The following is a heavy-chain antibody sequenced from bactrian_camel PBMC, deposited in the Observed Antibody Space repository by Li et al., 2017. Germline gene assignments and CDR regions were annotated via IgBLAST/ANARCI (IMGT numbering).Heavy chain of an antibody. CDR2: IDDDGDT. J-gene: IGHJ4*01. D-gene: IGHD6*01. CDR3: AAESWVHDGDCRTSGD. Sequence: HVQLVESGGGSVQAGGSLRLSCAASGLPYSRICMGWFRQAPGKEREGVAFIDDDGDTGYVDSVKGRFTISKDNAENTMYLQMNNLKSEDTAVFYCAAESWVHDGDCRTSGDWGQGTQVTVS. CDR1: GLPYSRIC. V-gene: IGHV3S53*01.